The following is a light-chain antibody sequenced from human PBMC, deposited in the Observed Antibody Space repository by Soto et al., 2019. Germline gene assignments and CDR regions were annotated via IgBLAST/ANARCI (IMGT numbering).Light chain of an antibody. J-gene: IGLJ2*01. CDR2: EGS. V-gene: IGLV2-23*01. Sequence: QSVLTQPASVSGSLGQSITISCTGTSSDVGSYKFVSWYQHHPGKAPKLMIYEGSKRPSGVSYRFSGSKSGNTASLTISGLQAEDEADYYCCSYAGSSTLVFGGGTKLTVL. CDR3: CSYAGSSTLV. CDR1: SSDVGSYKF.